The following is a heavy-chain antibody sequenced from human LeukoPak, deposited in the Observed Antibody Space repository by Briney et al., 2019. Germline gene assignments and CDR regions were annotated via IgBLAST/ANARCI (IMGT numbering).Heavy chain of an antibody. J-gene: IGHJ6*03. CDR1: GVSISSYY. Sequence: PSETLSLTCTVSGVSISSYYWSWIRQPAGKGREWVGRIYTSGSTNYNPSLKSRVTMSVDTHKSHFSLKLRSVTAADTAVYYCARDASCGGDCYSGGDYYYYMDVWGQGTPVTISS. CDR2: IYTSGST. CDR3: ARDASCGGDCYSGGDYYYYMDV. V-gene: IGHV4-4*07. D-gene: IGHD2-21*02.